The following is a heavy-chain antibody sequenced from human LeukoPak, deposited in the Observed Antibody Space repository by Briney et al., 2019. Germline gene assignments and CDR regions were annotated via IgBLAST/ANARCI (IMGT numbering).Heavy chain of an antibody. D-gene: IGHD2-15*01. CDR1: GFTFSSYA. CDR2: ISGSGGST. J-gene: IGHJ6*03. V-gene: IGHV3-23*01. CDR3: AKRRQDIVVVVAATHYYYYMDV. Sequence: GGSLRLSCAASGFTFSSYAMSWVRQAPGKGLEWVSAISGSGGSTYYADSVKGRFTISRDNSKNTLYMQMNSLRAEDTAVYYCAKRRQDIVVVVAATHYYYYMDVWGKGTTVTVSS.